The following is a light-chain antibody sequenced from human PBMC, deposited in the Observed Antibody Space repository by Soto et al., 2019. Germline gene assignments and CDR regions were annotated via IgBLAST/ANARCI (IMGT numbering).Light chain of an antibody. CDR2: RAS. Sequence: DIQMTQSPSTLSASVGDRVTFTCRASQSISNWLAWYQQKPGKAPNLLIYRASSLQSGVPSRFSGSGSGTEFTLTISSLQPDDFATYYCQQYNSYSSITFGQGTRLEIK. J-gene: IGKJ5*01. CDR1: QSISNW. V-gene: IGKV1-5*03. CDR3: QQYNSYSSIT.